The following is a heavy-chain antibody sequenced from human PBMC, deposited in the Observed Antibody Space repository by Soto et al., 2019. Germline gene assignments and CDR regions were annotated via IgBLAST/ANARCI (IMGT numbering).Heavy chain of an antibody. D-gene: IGHD5-18*01. CDR2: INPNSGGT. Sequence: QVQLVQSGAEVKKPGASVKVSCKASGYTFTGYYMHWVRQAPGQGLEWMGWINPNSGGTDYAQKFQGRVTMTGDTSINTAYMDLSRLRSDDTAVYYCARARTGGYTYGPGLDCWGQGTLVTVS. CDR1: GYTFTGYY. J-gene: IGHJ4*02. V-gene: IGHV1-2*02. CDR3: ARARTGGYTYGPGLDC.